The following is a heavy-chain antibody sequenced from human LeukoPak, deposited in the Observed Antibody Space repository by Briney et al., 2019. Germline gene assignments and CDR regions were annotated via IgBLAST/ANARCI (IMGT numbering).Heavy chain of an antibody. Sequence: SGGSLRLSCAASGLTFSSYAMSWVRQAPGEGLEWVSAISGSDGSTYYADSVKGRFTISRDNSKNTLYLQMNSLRAEDMAVYYCAKDLDYYDSSGYYDYWGQGTLVTVSS. CDR1: GLTFSSYA. J-gene: IGHJ4*02. D-gene: IGHD3-22*01. CDR3: AKDLDYYDSSGYYDY. CDR2: ISGSDGST. V-gene: IGHV3-23*01.